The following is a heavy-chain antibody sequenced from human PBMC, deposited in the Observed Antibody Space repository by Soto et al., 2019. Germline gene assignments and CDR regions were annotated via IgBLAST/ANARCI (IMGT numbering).Heavy chain of an antibody. CDR3: ARDVFCGGAPACPDMDV. Sequence: QVVLEQSGGEVKKPGASVKVSCKASGYTFSGYSITWVRQAPGQGLEWMGRISGYNGNTNYARTLRDRLTLTTATSTTTAYMELRSITSDDTAAYYCARDVFCGGAPACPDMDVWGQGTTVTVSS. CDR1: GYTFSGYS. CDR2: ISGYNGNT. J-gene: IGHJ6*02. V-gene: IGHV1-18*04. D-gene: IGHD2-21*01.